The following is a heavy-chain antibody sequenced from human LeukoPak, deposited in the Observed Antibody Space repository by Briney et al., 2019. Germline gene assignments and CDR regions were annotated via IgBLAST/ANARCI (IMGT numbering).Heavy chain of an antibody. Sequence: SSETLSLTCTASGGSISSYYWSWIRQPPGKRLEWIGHIYYSGSTNYNPSLKSRVTISVDTSKNQFSPKLSSVTAADTAVYYCASRSSIWSGYQDTLYYFDSWGQGTLVTVSS. CDR1: GGSISSYY. V-gene: IGHV4-59*01. CDR3: ASRSSIWSGYQDTLYYFDS. J-gene: IGHJ4*02. CDR2: IYYSGST. D-gene: IGHD3-3*01.